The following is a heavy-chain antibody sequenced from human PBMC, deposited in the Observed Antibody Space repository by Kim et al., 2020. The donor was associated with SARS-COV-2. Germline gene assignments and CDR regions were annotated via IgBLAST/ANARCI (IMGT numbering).Heavy chain of an antibody. D-gene: IGHD3-10*01. V-gene: IGHV3-11*01. Sequence: GGSLRLSCAASGFTFSDYYMSWIRQAPGKGLEWVSYISSRGRTIYYVDAVKGRFTIPRENDKNSRNLQMKSLRAEDTAVNNCERDHRGSFGGEPDVGGQG. CDR2: ISSRGRTI. CDR1: GFTFSDYY. J-gene: IGHJ6*01. CDR3: ERDHRGSFGGEPDV.